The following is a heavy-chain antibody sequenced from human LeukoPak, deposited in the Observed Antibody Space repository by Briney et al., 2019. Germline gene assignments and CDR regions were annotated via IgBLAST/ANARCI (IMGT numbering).Heavy chain of an antibody. J-gene: IGHJ4*02. D-gene: IGHD3-22*01. Sequence: GGSLRLSCAASGFTFSDYYMNWVRQVPGKGLEWVSVISGSGGSTYYADSVKGRFTISRDNSKNTLYLQMNSLRAEDTAVYYCAKDRTGSSGSYYDLDYWGQGTLVTVSS. CDR2: ISGSGGST. CDR3: AKDRTGSSGSYYDLDY. CDR1: GFTFSDYY. V-gene: IGHV3-23*01.